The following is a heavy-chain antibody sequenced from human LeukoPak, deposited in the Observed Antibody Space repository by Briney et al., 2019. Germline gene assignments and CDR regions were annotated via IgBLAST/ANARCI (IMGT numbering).Heavy chain of an antibody. CDR2: IYYSGST. D-gene: IGHD6-13*01. J-gene: IGHJ4*02. CDR1: GGSISSYY. CDR3: ARGHSSSWYVPHLDY. V-gene: IGHV4-59*01. Sequence: SETLSLTCTVSGGSISSYYWSWIRQPPGKGLVWIGYIYYSGSTNYNPSLKSRVTISVDTSKNQFSLKLSSVTAADTAVYYCARGHSSSWYVPHLDYWGQGTLVTVSS.